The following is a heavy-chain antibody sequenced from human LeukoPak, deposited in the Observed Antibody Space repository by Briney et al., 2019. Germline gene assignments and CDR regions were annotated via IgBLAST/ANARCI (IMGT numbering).Heavy chain of an antibody. CDR3: ARVVSDLRYFDWFLDAFDI. D-gene: IGHD3-9*01. CDR2: ISSSSSYT. J-gene: IGHJ3*02. Sequence: PGGSLRLSCAASGFTFSDYYMSWIRQAPGKGLEWVSYISSSSSYTNYADSVKGRFTISRDNAKNSLYLQMNSLRAEDTAVCYCARVVSDLRYFDWFLDAFDIWGQGTMVTVSS. V-gene: IGHV3-11*06. CDR1: GFTFSDYY.